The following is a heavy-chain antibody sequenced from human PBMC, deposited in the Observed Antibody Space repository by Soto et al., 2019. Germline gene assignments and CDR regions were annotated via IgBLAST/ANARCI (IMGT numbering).Heavy chain of an antibody. J-gene: IGHJ4*02. V-gene: IGHV1-18*01. CDR1: GYTFSNYG. CDR2: ISGYNGNT. Sequence: QVQLVQSGAEVESPGASVRVSCKASGYTFSNYGISWVRQAPGQGLEWMGWISGYNGNTNYAQKLQDRITMTTDIPTCTAYMELRSLRSDDTAVYYCARDPRTYYYDTTGSPIDFWGQGTLVTVSS. D-gene: IGHD3-22*01. CDR3: ARDPRTYYYDTTGSPIDF.